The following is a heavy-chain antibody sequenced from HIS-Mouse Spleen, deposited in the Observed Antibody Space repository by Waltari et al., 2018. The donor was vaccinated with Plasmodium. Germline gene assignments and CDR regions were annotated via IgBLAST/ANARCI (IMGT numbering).Heavy chain of an antibody. J-gene: IGHJ2*01. Sequence: QVQLQQWGAGLLKPSETLSLTCAVYGGSFSGYYWSWIRQPPGKGREWIGEINHSGSTNYNPSLKSRGTISVDTSKNQFSLKLSSVTAADTAVYYCARGRVLGTSSGYFDLWGRGTLVTVSS. CDR2: INHSGST. D-gene: IGHD3-10*01. V-gene: IGHV4-34*01. CDR3: ARGRVLGTSSGYFDL. CDR1: GGSFSGYY.